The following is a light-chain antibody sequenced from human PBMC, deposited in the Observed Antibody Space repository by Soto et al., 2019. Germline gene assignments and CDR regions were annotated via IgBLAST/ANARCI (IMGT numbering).Light chain of an antibody. Sequence: EIVVTQSPVTLSFXPXEXXTXXXIASQSVTSSYLAWYQQKPGQAPRLLIYGASKRATGISDRFSGSRSGTDFTVTISRLEPEDFAVYYCQHYGGSPITFGQGSRLEIK. V-gene: IGKV3-20*01. CDR3: QHYGGSPIT. J-gene: IGKJ5*01. CDR2: GAS. CDR1: QSVTSSY.